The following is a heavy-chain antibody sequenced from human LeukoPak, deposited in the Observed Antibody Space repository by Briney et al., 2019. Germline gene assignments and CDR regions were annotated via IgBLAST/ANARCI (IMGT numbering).Heavy chain of an antibody. Sequence: PGGSLRLSCAASGFTFTNYVVSSVRQAPGKGLEWVSSISGGGGTTYYADSVKGRFAISRDNSKDTLYLQMNSLRAEDTAVYYCAKDHNSGWYRLGDYWGQGTLVTVSS. V-gene: IGHV3-23*01. CDR2: ISGGGGTT. D-gene: IGHD6-19*01. CDR3: AKDHNSGWYRLGDY. J-gene: IGHJ4*02. CDR1: GFTFTNYV.